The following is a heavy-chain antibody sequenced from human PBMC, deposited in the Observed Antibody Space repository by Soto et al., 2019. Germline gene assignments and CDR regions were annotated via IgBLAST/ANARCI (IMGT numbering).Heavy chain of an antibody. CDR1: GGSISSSSYY. CDR2: IYYSGST. Sequence: SETLSLTCTVSGGSISSSSYYWGWIRQPPGKGLEWIGSIYYSGSTYYNPSLKSRVTISVDTSKNQFSLKLSSVTAADTAVYFCAGGRGDFLLVVAARPSCAFDIWGQGTMVTVSS. CDR3: AGGRGDFLLVVAARPSCAFDI. D-gene: IGHD2-15*01. V-gene: IGHV4-39*01. J-gene: IGHJ3*02.